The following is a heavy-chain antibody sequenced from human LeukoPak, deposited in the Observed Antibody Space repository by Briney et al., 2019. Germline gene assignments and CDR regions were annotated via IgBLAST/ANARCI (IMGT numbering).Heavy chain of an antibody. D-gene: IGHD2-15*01. V-gene: IGHV3-13*01. CDR2: IGTAGDT. Sequence: GGSLRLSCAASGFTFSRYDMHWVRQPTGKGLEWVSYIGTAGDTYYSGSVKGRFTTSRDNAKNFLYLYMDSLKAGDTAIYYCTRAPTGFCSRGTCYSRGIDYWGQGTLVTVSS. CDR3: TRAPTGFCSRGTCYSRGIDY. CDR1: GFTFSRYD. J-gene: IGHJ4*02.